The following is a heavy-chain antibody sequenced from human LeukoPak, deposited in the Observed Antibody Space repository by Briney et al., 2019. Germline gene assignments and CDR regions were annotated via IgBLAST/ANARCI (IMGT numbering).Heavy chain of an antibody. D-gene: IGHD1-26*01. CDR2: IFYGGST. CDR1: GGSISTYY. V-gene: IGHV4-59*01. CDR3: ARDRVGDTIGSFDY. Sequence: PSETLSLSCTVSGGSISTYYWSWIRQPPGKGLEWIGFIFYGGSTNCNPSLKSRVTISVDTSKNQFSLKLSSVTAADTAVYYCARDRVGDTIGSFDYWGQGTLVTVSS. J-gene: IGHJ4*02.